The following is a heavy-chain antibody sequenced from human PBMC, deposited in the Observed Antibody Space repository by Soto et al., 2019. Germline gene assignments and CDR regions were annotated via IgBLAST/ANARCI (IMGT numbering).Heavy chain of an antibody. D-gene: IGHD6-6*01. Sequence: ASVKVSCKASGYTFTSYGISWVRQAPGQGLEWVAWINGYNGNTNYAQKLQGRVTVTTHTSTNTAYMELRSLRSDDTAVYYCARDSRSSGPFEIWGPGTVVTV. CDR3: ARDSRSSGPFEI. V-gene: IGHV1-18*01. CDR1: GYTFTSYG. CDR2: INGYNGNT. J-gene: IGHJ3*02.